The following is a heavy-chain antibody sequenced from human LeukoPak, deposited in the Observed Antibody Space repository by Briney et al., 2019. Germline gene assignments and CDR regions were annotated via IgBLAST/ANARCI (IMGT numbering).Heavy chain of an antibody. J-gene: IGHJ6*03. Sequence: GGSLRLSCAASGFTVSSNYMSWVRQAPGKGLEWVSVIYSGGSTYYADSVKGRFTISRDNSKNTLYLQMNSLRAEDTAVYYCAKNGDRGAYCSGGSCYPYYYYYMDVWGKGTTVTISS. CDR1: GFTVSSNY. D-gene: IGHD2-15*01. CDR2: IYSGGST. CDR3: AKNGDRGAYCSGGSCYPYYYYYMDV. V-gene: IGHV3-53*01.